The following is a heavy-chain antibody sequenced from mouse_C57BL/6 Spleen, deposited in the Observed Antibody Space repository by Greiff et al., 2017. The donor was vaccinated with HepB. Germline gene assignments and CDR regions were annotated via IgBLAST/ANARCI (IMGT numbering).Heavy chain of an antibody. V-gene: IGHV10-1*01. J-gene: IGHJ3*01. CDR1: GFSFNTYA. CDR3: VRWGEGAAY. Sequence: EVQGVESGGGLVQPKGSLKLSCAASGFSFNTYAMNWVRQAPGKGLEWVARIRSKSNNYATYYADSVKDRFTISRDDSESMLYLQMNNLKTEDTAMYYCVRWGEGAAYWGQGTLVTVSA. D-gene: IGHD3-3*01. CDR2: IRSKSNNYAT.